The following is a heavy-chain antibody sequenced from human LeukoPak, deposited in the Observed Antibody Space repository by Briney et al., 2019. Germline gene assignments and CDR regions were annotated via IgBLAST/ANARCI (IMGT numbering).Heavy chain of an antibody. V-gene: IGHV3-23*01. J-gene: IGHJ6*03. CDR3: AKERQWRVYYYYYMDV. CDR2: ISGSGGST. D-gene: IGHD6-19*01. CDR1: GFTFSSYA. Sequence: GGSLRLSCAASGFTFSSYAMSWVRQAPGKGLEWVSAISGSGGSTYYADSVKGRFTISRDNSKNTLYLQMNSLRAEDTAVYYCAKERQWRVYYYYYMDVWGKGTTVTVSS.